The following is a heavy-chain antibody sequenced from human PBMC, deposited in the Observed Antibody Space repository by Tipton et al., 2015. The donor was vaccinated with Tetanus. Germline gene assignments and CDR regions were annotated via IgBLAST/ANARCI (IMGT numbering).Heavy chain of an antibody. CDR2: INHRGGT. J-gene: IGHJ2*01. D-gene: IGHD5-18*01. V-gene: IGHV4-34*01. Sequence: LRLSCGVSGGSFSGFYWSWIRQPPGKGLEWIGEINHRGGTSYNPSLKSRVTISVDTTKNHFSLNMSSVTAADTAVYYCARGGSYSYGPRGFDLWGRGTLVTVSS. CDR3: ARGGSYSYGPRGFDL. CDR1: GGSFSGFY.